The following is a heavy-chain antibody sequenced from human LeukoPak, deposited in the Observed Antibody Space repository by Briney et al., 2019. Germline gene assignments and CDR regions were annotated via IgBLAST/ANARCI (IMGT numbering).Heavy chain of an antibody. V-gene: IGHV3-15*01. CDR3: TTDRRLAASSPHDC. Sequence: PGGSLRLSCAASGFTFSNAWMSWVRQAPGKGLEWVGRIKSKTDGGTTDYAAPVKGRFTISRDDSKNTLYLQMNSLKTEDTAVYYCTTDRRLAASSPHDCWGQGTLVTVSS. D-gene: IGHD6-19*01. CDR2: IKSKTDGGTT. CDR1: GFTFSNAW. J-gene: IGHJ4*02.